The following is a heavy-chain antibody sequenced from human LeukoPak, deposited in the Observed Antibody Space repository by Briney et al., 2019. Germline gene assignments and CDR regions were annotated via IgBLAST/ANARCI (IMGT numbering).Heavy chain of an antibody. D-gene: IGHD5-12*01. CDR1: GYTFTSYY. Sequence: GASVKVSCKASGYTFTSYYMHWVRQAPGQGLEWMGWINPNSGGTNYAQKFQGRVTMTGDTSISTAYMELSSLRSDDTAVYYCARLYSGYGNYYYYMDVWGKGTTVTVSS. J-gene: IGHJ6*03. CDR3: ARLYSGYGNYYYYMDV. CDR2: INPNSGGT. V-gene: IGHV1-2*02.